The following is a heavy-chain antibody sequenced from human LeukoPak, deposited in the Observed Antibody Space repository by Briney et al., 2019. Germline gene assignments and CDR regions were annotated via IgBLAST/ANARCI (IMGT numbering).Heavy chain of an antibody. CDR2: IKQDGSDK. V-gene: IGHV3-7*03. D-gene: IGHD6-19*01. Sequence: GGSLSLSCVASGFTSSSYWMSWVRQAPGKGLEWVANIKQDGSDKYYVGSVKGRFTISRDNAKNSLYLQMNSLRAEDTAVYYCASHSSGWFSRYYYYYGMDVWGQGTTVTVSS. CDR3: ASHSSGWFSRYYYYYGMDV. CDR1: GFTSSSYW. J-gene: IGHJ6*02.